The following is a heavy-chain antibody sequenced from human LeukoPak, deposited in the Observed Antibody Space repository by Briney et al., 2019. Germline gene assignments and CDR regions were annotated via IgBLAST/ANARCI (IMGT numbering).Heavy chain of an antibody. CDR2: MSYDGYNK. J-gene: IGHJ4*02. CDR1: GFTFSSNA. CDR3: ARDFSGSSRVDY. D-gene: IGHD3-10*01. V-gene: IGHV3-30-3*01. Sequence: GRSLRLSCAASGFTFSSNAMHWVRQAPGKGLEWVAVMSYDGYNKYYADSVRGRFTISRDNSKNTLFLQMNSLRAEDTAVYYCARDFSGSSRVDYWGQGTLVTVSS.